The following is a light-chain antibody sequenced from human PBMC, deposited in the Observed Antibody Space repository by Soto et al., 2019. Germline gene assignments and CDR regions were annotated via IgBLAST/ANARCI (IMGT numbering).Light chain of an antibody. CDR2: DAS. CDR1: QSVGSSY. V-gene: IGKV3-20*01. Sequence: EIVLTQSPGTLSLSPGERATLSCRASQSVGSSYFAWYQQKPGQAPRLLMYDASSRATGIPDRFSGSGSGTDFTLTISRLEPEDLAVYYCQQYVRLPYTFGQGTKLEIK. J-gene: IGKJ2*01. CDR3: QQYVRLPYT.